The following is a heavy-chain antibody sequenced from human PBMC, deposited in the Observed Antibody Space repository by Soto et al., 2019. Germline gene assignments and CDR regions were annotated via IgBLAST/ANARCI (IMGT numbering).Heavy chain of an antibody. CDR1: GFTFSSYG. V-gene: IGHV3-33*01. Sequence: QVQLVESGGGVVQPGRSLRLSCAASGFTFSSYGMHWVRQAPGKGLEWVAVICDGGSNKYYADSVKGRFTISRDNTKNTLYLQMNTLRAEDTAVYYCDRDRNLLSYYDCAMDVWGQGTTVTVSS. D-gene: IGHD1-26*01. CDR3: DRDRNLLSYYDCAMDV. CDR2: ICDGGSNK. J-gene: IGHJ6*02.